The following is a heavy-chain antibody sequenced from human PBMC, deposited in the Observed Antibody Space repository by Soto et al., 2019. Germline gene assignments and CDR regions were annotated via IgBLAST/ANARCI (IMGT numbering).Heavy chain of an antibody. J-gene: IGHJ4*02. Sequence: GASVKVSCKASGGTFSSYAISWVRQAPGQGLEWMGGIIPIFGTANYAQKFQGRVTITADESTSTAYMELSSLRSEDTAVYYCARAPGAAYGSAFDYWGQGTLVNISS. D-gene: IGHD3-10*01. CDR3: ARAPGAAYGSAFDY. CDR2: IIPIFGTA. V-gene: IGHV1-69*13. CDR1: GGTFSSYA.